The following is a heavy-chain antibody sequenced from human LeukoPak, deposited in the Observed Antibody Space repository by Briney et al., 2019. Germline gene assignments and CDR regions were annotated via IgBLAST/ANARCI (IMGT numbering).Heavy chain of an antibody. J-gene: IGHJ6*02. Sequence: SETLSLTCTVSGGSISSYYWSWIRQPPGKGLEWIGYIYYSGSTNYNPSLKSRVTISVDTSKNQFSLKLSSVTAADTAVYYCERHFYSSKLPLAPYGMDVWGQGTTVTVSS. CDR3: ERHFYSSKLPLAPYGMDV. D-gene: IGHD6-13*01. CDR2: IYYSGST. V-gene: IGHV4-59*08. CDR1: GGSISSYY.